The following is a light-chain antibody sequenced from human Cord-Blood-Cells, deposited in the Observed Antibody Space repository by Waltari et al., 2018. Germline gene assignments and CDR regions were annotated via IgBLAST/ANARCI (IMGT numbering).Light chain of an antibody. Sequence: QSALTQPRSVSGSPGQSVTISCTGTSSDVGGYNYVSWYQQHPGKAPKLMTYDVSKRPSGVPDRFPGSKSGNTASLTISGLQAEDEADYYCCAYAGSYTYVFGTGTKVTVL. CDR2: DVS. J-gene: IGLJ1*01. CDR3: CAYAGSYTYV. CDR1: SSDVGGYNY. V-gene: IGLV2-11*01.